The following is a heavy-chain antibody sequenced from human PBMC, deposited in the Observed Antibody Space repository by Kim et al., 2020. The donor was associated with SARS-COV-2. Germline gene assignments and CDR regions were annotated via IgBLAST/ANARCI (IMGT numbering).Heavy chain of an antibody. CDR3: ARVNTMIVVAHFDY. CDR2: INPNSGGT. Sequence: ASVKVSCKASGYTFTGYYMHWVRQAPGQGLEWMGWINPNSGGTNYAQKFQGRVTMTRDTSISTAYMELSRLRSDDTAVYYCARVNTMIVVAHFDYWGQGTLVTVSS. D-gene: IGHD3-22*01. J-gene: IGHJ4*02. V-gene: IGHV1-2*02. CDR1: GYTFTGYY.